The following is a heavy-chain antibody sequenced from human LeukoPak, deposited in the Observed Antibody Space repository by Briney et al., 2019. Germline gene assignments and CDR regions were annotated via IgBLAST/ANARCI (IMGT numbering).Heavy chain of an antibody. CDR1: GGSISSYY. V-gene: IGHV4-59*08. CDR3: ARLGAIFGLNP. J-gene: IGHJ5*02. D-gene: IGHD3/OR15-3a*01. CDR2: IYYSGST. Sequence: SETLSPTCTVSGGSISSYYWSWIRQPPGKGLEWIGYIYYSGSTNYNPSLKSRVTISVDTSKNQFSLKLSSVTAADTAVYYCARLGAIFGLNPWGQGTLVTVSS.